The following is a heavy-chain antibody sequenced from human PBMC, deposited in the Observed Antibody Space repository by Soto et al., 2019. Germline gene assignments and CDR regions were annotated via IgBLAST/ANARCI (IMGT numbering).Heavy chain of an antibody. J-gene: IGHJ5*02. CDR2: ISAYNGNT. V-gene: IGHV1-18*01. D-gene: IGHD5-12*01. Sequence: ASVKVSCKASGYTFTSYDINWVRQATGQGLEWMGWISAYNGNTNYAQKLQGRVTMTTDTSTGTAYMELRSLRSDDTAVYYCARVGGYSGYDPGDPWGQGTLVTVSS. CDR3: ARVGGYSGYDPGDP. CDR1: GYTFTSYD.